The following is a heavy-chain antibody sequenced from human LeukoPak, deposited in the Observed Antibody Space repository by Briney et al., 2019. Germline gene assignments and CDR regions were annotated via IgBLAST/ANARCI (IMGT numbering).Heavy chain of an antibody. Sequence: SCKASGYTFTSYYMHWVRQAPGKGLEYVSAISSNGGSTYYANSVKGKFTISRDNSKNTLYLQMGSLRAEDMAVYYCARGRELTDYWGQGTLVTVSS. V-gene: IGHV3-64*01. CDR3: ARGRELTDY. D-gene: IGHD1-26*01. J-gene: IGHJ4*02. CDR2: ISSNGGST. CDR1: GYTFTSYY.